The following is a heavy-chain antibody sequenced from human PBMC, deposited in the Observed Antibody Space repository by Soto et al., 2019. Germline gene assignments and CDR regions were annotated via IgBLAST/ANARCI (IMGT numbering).Heavy chain of an antibody. J-gene: IGHJ6*04. CDR1: GGCISSYY. D-gene: IGHD2-2*01. V-gene: IGHV4-4*07. CDR3: ARGGTRPPVAYYYYGMDV. CDR2: IYTSGST. Sequence: ATLSLTGTVCGGCISSYYWSGIRQPAGKGLEWIGRIYTSGSTNYNPSLKSRVTMSVDTSKNQFSLKLSSVTAADTAVYYCARGGTRPPVAYYYYGMDVWGDGTKVTVSS.